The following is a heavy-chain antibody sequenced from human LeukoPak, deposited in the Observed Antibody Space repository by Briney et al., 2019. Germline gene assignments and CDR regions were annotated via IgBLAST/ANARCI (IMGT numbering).Heavy chain of an antibody. D-gene: IGHD3-10*01. CDR3: AKRLLVRGVVPDAFDI. Sequence: GGSLRLSCAASGFTFSSYAMSWVRQAPGKGLEWVSAISGSGGSTYYADSVKGRFTISRDNSKNTLYLHMNSLRAEDTAVYYCAKRLLVRGVVPDAFDIWGQGTMVTVSS. CDR1: GFTFSSYA. CDR2: ISGSGGST. J-gene: IGHJ3*02. V-gene: IGHV3-23*01.